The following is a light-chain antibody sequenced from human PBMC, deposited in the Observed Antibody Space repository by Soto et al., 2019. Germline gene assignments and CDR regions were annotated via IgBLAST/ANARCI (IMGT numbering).Light chain of an antibody. J-gene: IGKJ1*01. CDR2: KAS. V-gene: IGKV1-5*03. CDR3: QHYNSYSEA. Sequence: DIQMTQSPSTLSGSVGDSVTITCRASQTISSWLAWYQQKPGKAPKLLIYKASTLKSGVPSRFSGSGSGTEFTLTVSCLQPDDFATYYCQHYNSYSEAFGQGTKVELK. CDR1: QTISSW.